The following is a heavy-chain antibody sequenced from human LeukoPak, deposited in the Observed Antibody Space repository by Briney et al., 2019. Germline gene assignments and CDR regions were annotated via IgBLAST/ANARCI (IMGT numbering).Heavy chain of an antibody. Sequence: SEALSLTCAVYGGSFSGYYWSLIRQPPGKGLEWIGEINHSGSTNYNPSPKSRVTISVDTSKNQFSLKLSSVTAADTAVYYCARDGYGGNDGGYWGQGTLVTVSS. CDR2: INHSGST. D-gene: IGHD4-23*01. V-gene: IGHV4-34*01. CDR3: ARDGYGGNDGGY. CDR1: GGSFSGYY. J-gene: IGHJ4*02.